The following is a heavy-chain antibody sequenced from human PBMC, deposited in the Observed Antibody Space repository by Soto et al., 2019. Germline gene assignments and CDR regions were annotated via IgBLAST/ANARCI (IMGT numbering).Heavy chain of an antibody. CDR2: ISAYNGDT. D-gene: IGHD2-2*02. J-gene: IGHJ4*02. V-gene: IGHV1-18*04. CDR1: GYTFTSYG. CDR3: ARDPGRYCSSTSCYSPYFDY. Sequence: EASVKVSCKASGYTFTSYGISWVRQAPGQGLEWMGWISAYNGDTNYAQKLQGRVTMTTDTSTNTAYMELRSLRSDDTAVYYCARDPGRYCSSTSCYSPYFDYWGQGTLVTVSS.